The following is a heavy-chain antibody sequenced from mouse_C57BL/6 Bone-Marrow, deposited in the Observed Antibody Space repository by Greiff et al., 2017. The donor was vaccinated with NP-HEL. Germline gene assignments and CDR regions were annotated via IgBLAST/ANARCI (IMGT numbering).Heavy chain of an antibody. V-gene: IGHV1-26*01. CDR1: GYTFTDYY. CDR2: INPNNGGT. J-gene: IGHJ4*01. Sequence: VQLQQSGPELVKPGASVKISCKASGYTFTDYYMNWVKQSHGKSLEWIGDINPNNGGTSYNQKFKGKATLTVDKSSSTAYMELRSLTSEDSAVYYWARGRLRGDYYAMDYWGQGTSVTVSS. CDR3: ARGRLRGDYYAMDY. D-gene: IGHD2-4*01.